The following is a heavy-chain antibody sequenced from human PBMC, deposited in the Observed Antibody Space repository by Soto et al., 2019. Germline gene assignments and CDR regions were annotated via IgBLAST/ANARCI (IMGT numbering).Heavy chain of an antibody. V-gene: IGHV3-30-3*01. CDR2: ISYDGTKI. D-gene: IGHD4-17*01. J-gene: IGHJ4*02. CDR3: ATHIQTTGFDS. CDR1: GFTFSRFV. Sequence: QVQLVESGGGVVQPGRSLRLSCAASGFTFSRFVMHWVRHSPGKGLEWVAVISYDGTKIYYADSVKGRFTISRDNSKNNLYLYMTSLRSGDTAVYSCATHIQTTGFDSWGQGTLVTVSS.